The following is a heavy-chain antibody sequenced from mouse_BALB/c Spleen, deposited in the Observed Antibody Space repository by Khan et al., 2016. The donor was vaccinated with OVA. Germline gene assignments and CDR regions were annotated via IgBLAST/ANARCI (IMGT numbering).Heavy chain of an antibody. V-gene: IGHV1S137*01. CDR2: IITYNGNT. J-gene: IGHJ4*01. D-gene: IGHD1-1*01. Sequence: QVQLQQSGPEVVRPGVSVKISCKGSGDTFSDYAMYWVKQSHAKSLVWSGVIITYNGNTNYNQKFKGKATMTVDKSTSPFYMEFASLTSEDSAIYYCARGNFFLRLRGMDYWGQGTSVTVSS. CDR3: ARGNFFLRLRGMDY. CDR1: GDTFSDYA.